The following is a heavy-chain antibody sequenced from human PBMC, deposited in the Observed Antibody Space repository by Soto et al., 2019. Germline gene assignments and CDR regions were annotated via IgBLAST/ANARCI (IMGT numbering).Heavy chain of an antibody. CDR1: GFTFSSCA. J-gene: IGHJ6*02. Sequence: EVQLLESGGGLVQPGGSLRLSCAASGFTFSSCAMSWLRQAPGKGLEWVSAISCSGGSTYYADSVKGRSTISRDNAKNTLYLQMNSLRAEDKAVYYCAKEGKYYGSGSHTDYYGMEVWSQGTTVTVSS. D-gene: IGHD3-10*01. CDR2: ISCSGGST. V-gene: IGHV3-23*01. CDR3: AKEGKYYGSGSHTDYYGMEV.